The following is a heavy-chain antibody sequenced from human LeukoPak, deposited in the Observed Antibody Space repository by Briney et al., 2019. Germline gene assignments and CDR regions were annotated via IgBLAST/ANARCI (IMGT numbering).Heavy chain of an antibody. CDR2: IYYSGST. V-gene: IGHV4-39*01. Sequence: SETLSLTCTVSGGSFSSSSYYWGWIRQPPGKGLEWIGSIYYSGSTYYNPSLKSRVTISVDTSKNQFSLKLSSVTAADTAVYYCARQILQLGYCSSTSCYPFDYWGQGTLVTVSS. J-gene: IGHJ4*02. CDR1: GGSFSSSSYY. CDR3: ARQILQLGYCSSTSCYPFDY. D-gene: IGHD2-2*01.